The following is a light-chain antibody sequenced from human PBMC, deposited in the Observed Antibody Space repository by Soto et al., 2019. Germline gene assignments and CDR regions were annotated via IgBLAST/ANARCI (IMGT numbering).Light chain of an antibody. J-gene: IGKJ4*01. Sequence: EIVLTQSPATLSLSPGERATLSCRASQSVSSYLAWYQQKPGQAPRLLIYDASNRATGIPVRFSGSGSGTAFTLTISSLQSEDFAVYYCQQYNNWPLTFGGGTKVDIK. CDR2: DAS. CDR3: QQYNNWPLT. CDR1: QSVSSY. V-gene: IGKV3-11*01.